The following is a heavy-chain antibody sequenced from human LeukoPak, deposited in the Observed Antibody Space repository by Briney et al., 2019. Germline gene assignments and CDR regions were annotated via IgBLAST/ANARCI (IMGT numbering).Heavy chain of an antibody. CDR3: VRIVGHTTTDF. CDR1: GFTFSSYW. V-gene: IGHV3-74*01. J-gene: IGHJ4*02. Sequence: GGSLRLSCVSSGFTFSSYWMHWVRQAPGKGLVWVSRINTDGRTTTYADSVKGRFTISRDNAKNTLYLQMNSVTYEDTAVYFCVRIVGHTTTDFWGQGTIVTVSS. D-gene: IGHD1-26*01. CDR2: INTDGRTT.